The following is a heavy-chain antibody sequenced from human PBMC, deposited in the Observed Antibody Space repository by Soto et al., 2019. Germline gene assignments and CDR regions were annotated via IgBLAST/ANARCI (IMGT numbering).Heavy chain of an antibody. D-gene: IGHD1-7*01. CDR2: MSGSGGST. CDR1: GFTFSSYA. V-gene: IGHV3-23*01. J-gene: IGHJ6*02. Sequence: EVQLLESGGNLVQPGGSLRLSCAASGFTFSSYAMIWVRQAPGKGLEWVSAMSGSGGSTYYADSVQGRFTISRDNSKNTLYLQMNSLRAEDTALYYCAKEFAGHWNYLGHYYGLDVWGQGTTVTVSS. CDR3: AKEFAGHWNYLGHYYGLDV.